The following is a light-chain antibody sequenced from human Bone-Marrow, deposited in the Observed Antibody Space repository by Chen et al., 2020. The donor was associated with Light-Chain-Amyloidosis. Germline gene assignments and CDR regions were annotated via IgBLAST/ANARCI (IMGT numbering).Light chain of an antibody. J-gene: IGLJ1*01. CDR2: RXN. CDR3: AAWXXXLSGYV. V-gene: IGLV1-47*01. Sequence: QSXXXQPPXASGTPGQRVTISCSGASSNXXINXVYWYXLFPGXXPNLPFHRXNQRPXXVPXXXSAXXSGTSAFLAISGLXXEDXAXYYXAAWXXXLSGYVFGTGTKVIVL. CDR1: SSNXXINX.